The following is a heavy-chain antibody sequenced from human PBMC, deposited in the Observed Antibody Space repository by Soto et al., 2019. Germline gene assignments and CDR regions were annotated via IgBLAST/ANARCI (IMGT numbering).Heavy chain of an antibody. CDR2: ISSSGRTI. J-gene: IGHJ4*02. CDR3: AREKFGDNYDY. CDR1: GFTFSHYY. D-gene: IGHD3-10*01. V-gene: IGHV3-11*01. Sequence: QVQLVESGGGLVKPAVSLRLSCAASGFTFSHYYMSWIRQAPGKGLEWVSYISSSGRTIYYADSVKGRFTISRDNAKNSLYMQMNSRGAEDTAVYYCAREKFGDNYDYWGQGTLVTVSS.